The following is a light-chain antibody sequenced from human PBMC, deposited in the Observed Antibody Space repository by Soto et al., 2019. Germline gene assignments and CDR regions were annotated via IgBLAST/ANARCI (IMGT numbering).Light chain of an antibody. V-gene: IGKV1-9*01. CDR1: QGISSY. J-gene: IGKJ4*01. CDR2: AAS. Sequence: DIQLTQSPSFLSASVGDRVTITCRASQGISSYLAWYQQKPGKAPKLLIFAASALQSEFPSRFSGSGSGTEFTLTINSLQPEDFATYYCQQLNIYPLTFGGGTKVDIK. CDR3: QQLNIYPLT.